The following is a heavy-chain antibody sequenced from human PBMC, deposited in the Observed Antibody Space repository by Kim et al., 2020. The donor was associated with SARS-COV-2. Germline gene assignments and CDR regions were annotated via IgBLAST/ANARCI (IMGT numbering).Heavy chain of an antibody. D-gene: IGHD3-22*01. Sequence: GGSLRLSCAASGFTFSSYAMSWVRQAPGKGLEWVSAISGSCGRTYYADSVKGRFTISRDNSKNTLYLQMNSLRAEDTAVYYCAKAGLFTPELMIVVVNPSYWYFDLWGRGTLVTVSS. CDR2: ISGSCGRT. V-gene: IGHV3-23*01. CDR3: AKAGLFTPELMIVVVNPSYWYFDL. J-gene: IGHJ2*01. CDR1: GFTFSSYA.